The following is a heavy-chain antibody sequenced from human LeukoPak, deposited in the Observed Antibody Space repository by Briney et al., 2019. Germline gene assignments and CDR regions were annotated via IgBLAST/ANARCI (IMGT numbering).Heavy chain of an antibody. D-gene: IGHD3-22*01. V-gene: IGHV3-33*01. CDR1: GFSFSIYG. CDR3: ARDPEGYYDNTGAFDI. Sequence: GRSLRLSCATSGFSFSIYGMHWVRQAQGNGLEWVALTWYDGSNKNYADSVKGRFTISRDNSKNTLYLQMNSLRGEDTAVYYCARDPEGYYDNTGAFDIWGQGTMVTVSS. J-gene: IGHJ3*02. CDR2: TWYDGSNK.